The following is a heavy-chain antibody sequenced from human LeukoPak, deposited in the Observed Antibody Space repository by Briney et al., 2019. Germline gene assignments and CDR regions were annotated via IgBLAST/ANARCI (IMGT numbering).Heavy chain of an antibody. CDR1: GASMTSYY. V-gene: IGHV4-59*08. D-gene: IGHD6-13*01. CDR3: ARHEAGYSSRWYY. Sequence: SETLSLNCTVSGASMTSYYWSWIRQPPGKALEWIGYIDYSGNSNCIPSLKSRVTISADTSKKQFSLKLTSVTAADTAVYYCARHEAGYSSRWYYWGQGTLVTVSS. J-gene: IGHJ4*02. CDR2: IDYSGNS.